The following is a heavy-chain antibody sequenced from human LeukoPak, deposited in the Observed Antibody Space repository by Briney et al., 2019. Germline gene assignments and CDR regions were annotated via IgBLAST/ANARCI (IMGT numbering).Heavy chain of an antibody. Sequence: SETLSLTCTVSGGSISSSSYYWGWIRQPPGKGLEWIGTIYYSGTAYYSPSLKSRVTISVDTSMNQFSLRLSSVTAADTAVFYCARVAAARYYYYMNVWGKGTTVTVSS. J-gene: IGHJ6*03. D-gene: IGHD6-13*01. CDR2: IYYSGTA. V-gene: IGHV4-39*01. CDR3: ARVAAARYYYYMNV. CDR1: GGSISSSSYY.